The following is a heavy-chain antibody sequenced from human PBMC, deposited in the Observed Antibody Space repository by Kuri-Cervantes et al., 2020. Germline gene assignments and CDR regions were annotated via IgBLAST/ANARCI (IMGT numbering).Heavy chain of an antibody. CDR2: ISYDGSNK. D-gene: IGHD1-26*01. CDR3: VKVQVGATLWDAFDI. J-gene: IGHJ3*02. CDR1: GFTFSSYA. V-gene: IGHV3-30-3*01. Sequence: GGSLRLSCAASGFTFSSYAMHWVRQAPGKGLEWVAVISYDGSNKYYADSVKGRFTISRDNSKNTLYLQMNSLRAEDTAVYYCVKVQVGATLWDAFDIWGQGTMVTVSS.